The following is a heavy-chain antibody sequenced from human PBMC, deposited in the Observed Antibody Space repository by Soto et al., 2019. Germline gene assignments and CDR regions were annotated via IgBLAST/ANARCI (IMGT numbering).Heavy chain of an antibody. D-gene: IGHD3-3*01. V-gene: IGHV3-21*01. J-gene: IGHJ5*02. CDR1: GFSFRDYS. CDR3: ARERITIFGVSPPNWFDP. CDR2: ISSSSGYI. Sequence: GGTLRLSCAAAGFSFRDYSLSWFCQAQGKGLEWVSSISSSSGYIYYADSVKGRFTISRDNAKNSLYLQMNSLRADDTAVYYCARERITIFGVSPPNWFDPWGQGTLVTVSS.